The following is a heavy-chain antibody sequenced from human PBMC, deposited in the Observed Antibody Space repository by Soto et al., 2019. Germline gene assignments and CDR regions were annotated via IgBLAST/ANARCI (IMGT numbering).Heavy chain of an antibody. Sequence: QVHLDQSGAEVKKPGSSVKVSCNASAVTFNSYGINWVRQAPGQGLEWMGGIIPLSGTPKYAQKFQGRVRNTADESTRMAYPELISLRSEDAAIYYCARDRTQRYSYAMDVWGQGTTVAVSS. D-gene: IGHD6-25*01. CDR1: AVTFNSYG. CDR2: IIPLSGTP. J-gene: IGHJ6*02. V-gene: IGHV1-69*01. CDR3: ARDRTQRYSYAMDV.